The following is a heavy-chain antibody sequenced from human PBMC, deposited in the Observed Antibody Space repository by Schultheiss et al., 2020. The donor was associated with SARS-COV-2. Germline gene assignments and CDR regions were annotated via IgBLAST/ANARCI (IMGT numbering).Heavy chain of an antibody. CDR2: IYYSGST. CDR1: GGSISSSSYY. J-gene: IGHJ6*02. CDR3: ARDYCSSISCYGYV. Sequence: GSLRLSCTVSGGSISSSSYYWGWIRQPPGKGLEWIGSIYYSGSTYYNPSLKSRVTISVDTSKNQFSLKLSSVTAADTAVYYCARDYCSSISCYGYVWGQGTTVTVSS. V-gene: IGHV4-39*02. D-gene: IGHD2-2*01.